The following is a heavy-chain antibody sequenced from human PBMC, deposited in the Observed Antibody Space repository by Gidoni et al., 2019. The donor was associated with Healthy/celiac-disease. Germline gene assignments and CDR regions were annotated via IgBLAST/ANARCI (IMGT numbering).Heavy chain of an antibody. D-gene: IGHD6-19*01. CDR1: GFTFSSYS. CDR2: ISSSSSYI. CDR3: ARAEARADDAFDI. J-gene: IGHJ3*02. V-gene: IGHV3-21*01. Sequence: EVQLVESGGGLVKPGGSLRLSCAASGFTFSSYSMNWVRQPPGKGLEWVSSISSSSSYIYYADSVKGRFTISRDNAKNSLYLQMNSLRAEDTAVYYCARAEARADDAFDIWGQGTMVTVSS.